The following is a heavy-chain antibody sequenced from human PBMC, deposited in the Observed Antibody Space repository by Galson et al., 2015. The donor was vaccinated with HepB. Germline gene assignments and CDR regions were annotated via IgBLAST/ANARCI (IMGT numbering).Heavy chain of an antibody. D-gene: IGHD3-22*01. V-gene: IGHV1-69*13. CDR2: IIPIFGTA. Sequence: SVKVSCKASGGTFSSYAISWVRQAPGQGLEWMGGIIPIFGTANYAQKFQGRVTITADESTSTAYMELSSLRSEDTAVYYCARRLTHYYDSSGYHDAFDIWGQGTMVTVSS. CDR1: GGTFSSYA. CDR3: ARRLTHYYDSSGYHDAFDI. J-gene: IGHJ3*02.